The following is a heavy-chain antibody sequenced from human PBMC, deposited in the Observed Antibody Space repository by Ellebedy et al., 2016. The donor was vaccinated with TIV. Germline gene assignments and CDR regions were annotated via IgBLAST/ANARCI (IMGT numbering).Heavy chain of an antibody. V-gene: IGHV3-30*04. CDR3: AREAGFYDARSHYSFDY. Sequence: GESLKISCAASKFTFSSFSFHWVRQAPGKGLEWVALISHNAARTFFAESVRGRFTLSRDNSRNTLYLQMNSLRPDDTGVYYCAREAGFYDARSHYSFDYWGRGTLVTVSS. D-gene: IGHD4/OR15-4a*01. CDR2: ISHNAART. J-gene: IGHJ4*02. CDR1: KFTFSSFS.